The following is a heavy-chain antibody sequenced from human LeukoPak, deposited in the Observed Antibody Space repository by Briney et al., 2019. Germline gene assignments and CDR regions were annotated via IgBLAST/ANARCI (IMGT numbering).Heavy chain of an antibody. Sequence: PSETLSLTCTVSGGSISSYYWSWIRQPPGKGLEWVSFIYSDGSTHYADSVKGRFTISRDNSKNMLYLQMNSLRDEDTAVYYCARDEYPYCSGGSCLDYWGQGTLVTVSS. D-gene: IGHD2-15*01. CDR1: GGSISSYY. V-gene: IGHV3-53*05. J-gene: IGHJ4*02. CDR2: IYSDGST. CDR3: ARDEYPYCSGGSCLDY.